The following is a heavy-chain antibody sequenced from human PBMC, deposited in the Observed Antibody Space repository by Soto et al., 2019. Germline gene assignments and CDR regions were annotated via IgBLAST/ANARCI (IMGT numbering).Heavy chain of an antibody. CDR1: GGFVSSGTYY. Sequence: SETLSLTCAVYGGFVSSGTYYWSWIRQPPGKGLEWIGEMSHSGGTHFNPSLKSRVTISVDTSKNQFSLKMSSVTAADTALYYCARVERGTATTVVDAFDIWGPGTMVTVSS. D-gene: IGHD1-1*01. J-gene: IGHJ3*02. CDR3: ARVERGTATTVVDAFDI. V-gene: IGHV4-61*01. CDR2: MSHSGGT.